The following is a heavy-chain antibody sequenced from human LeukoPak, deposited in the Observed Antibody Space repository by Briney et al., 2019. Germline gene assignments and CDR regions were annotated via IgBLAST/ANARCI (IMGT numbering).Heavy chain of an antibody. CDR1: GYTFTSYG. CDR3: ALGGPPYYDFWSGLMDV. V-gene: IGHV1-69*05. D-gene: IGHD3-3*01. Sequence: ASAKVSCKASGYTFTSYGISWVRQAPGQGLEWMGGIIPIFGTANYAQKFQGRVTITTDESTSTAYMELSSLRSEDTAVYYCALGGPPYYDFWSGLMDVWGKGTTVTVSS. J-gene: IGHJ6*03. CDR2: IIPIFGTA.